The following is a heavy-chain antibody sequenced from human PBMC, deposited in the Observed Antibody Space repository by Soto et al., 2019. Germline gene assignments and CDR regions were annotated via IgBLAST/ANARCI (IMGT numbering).Heavy chain of an antibody. CDR2: INHSGST. J-gene: IGHJ4*02. V-gene: IGHV4-34*01. D-gene: IGHD3-22*01. CDR3: ASDYYDSSVYSLPTKVSGYFHY. CDR1: GGSFSGYY. Sequence: SETLSLTCAVYGGSFSGYYWSWIRQPPGKGLEWIGEINHSGSTNYNPSLKSRVTISVDTSKNQFSLKLSSVTAADTAVYYCASDYYDSSVYSLPTKVSGYFHYWGQGTLVTVSS.